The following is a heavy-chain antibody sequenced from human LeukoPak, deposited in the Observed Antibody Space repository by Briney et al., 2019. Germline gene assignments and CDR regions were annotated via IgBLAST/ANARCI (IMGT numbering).Heavy chain of an antibody. CDR1: GFTFSSYA. J-gene: IGHJ5*02. CDR3: AKDPTTYYDSSGYGRYNWFDP. CDR2: ISGSGGST. D-gene: IGHD3-22*01. V-gene: IGHV3-23*01. Sequence: PGGSLRLSCAASGFTFSSYAMSWVRQAPGKGLEWVSGISGSGGSTYYADSVKGRFTISRDNSKNTLYLQMNSLRAEDTAVYYCAKDPTTYYDSSGYGRYNWFDPGGQGTLVTVSS.